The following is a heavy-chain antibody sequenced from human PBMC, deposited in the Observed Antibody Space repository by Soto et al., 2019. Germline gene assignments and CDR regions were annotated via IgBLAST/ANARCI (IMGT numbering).Heavy chain of an antibody. J-gene: IGHJ6*02. V-gene: IGHV5-51*01. Sequence: GESLKISCKGSGYSFSTYWIAWVRQMPGKGLEWMGIIYPGDSDTRYSPSFQGQVTISADESITTAYLQWGSLKASDTAMYYCARVDTAMLYGMDVWGQGTTVTVSS. CDR1: GYSFSTYW. D-gene: IGHD5-18*01. CDR2: IYPGDSDT. CDR3: ARVDTAMLYGMDV.